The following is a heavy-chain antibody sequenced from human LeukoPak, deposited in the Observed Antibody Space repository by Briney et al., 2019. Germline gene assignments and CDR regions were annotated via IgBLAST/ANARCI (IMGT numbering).Heavy chain of an antibody. CDR1: GGSISSYF. CDR3: ARRQAAAGLFDY. Sequence: SSETLSLTCTVSGGSISSYFWSWIRQPPGKGLEWIGYIYYSGSTYYNPSLKSRVTVSIDTSKKQFSLNLSSVTAADTAVYYCARRQAAAGLFDYWGQGNLVTVSS. J-gene: IGHJ4*02. V-gene: IGHV4-59*01. D-gene: IGHD6-13*01. CDR2: IYYSGST.